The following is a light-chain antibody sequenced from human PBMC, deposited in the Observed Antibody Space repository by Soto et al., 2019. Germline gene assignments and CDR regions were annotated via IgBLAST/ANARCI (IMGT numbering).Light chain of an antibody. CDR1: QSISGY. J-gene: IGKJ4*01. CDR3: QQSLSTLLT. CDR2: GAS. V-gene: IGKV1-39*01. Sequence: DIQMTQSPSSLSASVGDRVTITCRASQSISGYLYWYQQKPGKAPKVLISGASTLHNGVPSRFSGRGSGTDFTLTISSLQPEDVATYYCQQSLSTLLTFGGGTKVDIK.